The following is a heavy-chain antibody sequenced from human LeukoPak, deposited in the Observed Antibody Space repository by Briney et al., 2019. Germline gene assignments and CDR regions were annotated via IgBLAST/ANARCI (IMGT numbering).Heavy chain of an antibody. Sequence: GSVKVSCKASGYSFTAFYIHWVRQAPGQGVEWMGWIYAVRGETNYAYKSRGRLTIMRETMISTTYMDLGSLGPDDTAVYYCARDGEYGTGSYYSLCFDYWGQGALVTVSS. J-gene: IGHJ4*02. CDR2: IYAVRGET. CDR1: GYSFTAFY. CDR3: ARDGEYGTGSYYSLCFDY. D-gene: IGHD3-10*01. V-gene: IGHV1-2*02.